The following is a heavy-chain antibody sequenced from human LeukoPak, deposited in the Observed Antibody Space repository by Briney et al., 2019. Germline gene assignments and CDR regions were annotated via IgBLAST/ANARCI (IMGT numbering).Heavy chain of an antibody. CDR3: AKHRGFDYQYYGMDV. V-gene: IGHV3-23*01. CDR1: GFTFSSYA. J-gene: IGHJ6*02. Sequence: PGGSLRLSCAASGFTFSSYAMSWVRQAPGKGLEWVSAISGSGRSTYYADSLKGRFTISRDNSKNTLYLQMNSLRAEDTAVYYCAKHRGFDYQYYGMDVWGQGTTVTVSS. D-gene: IGHD1-14*01. CDR2: ISGSGRST.